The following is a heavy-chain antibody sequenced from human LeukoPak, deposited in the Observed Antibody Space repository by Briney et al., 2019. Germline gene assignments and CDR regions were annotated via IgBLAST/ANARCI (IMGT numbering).Heavy chain of an antibody. CDR3: AIRRGWYSPLYYYFDY. CDR1: GYTLTELS. V-gene: IGHV1-24*01. D-gene: IGHD6-19*01. J-gene: IGHJ4*02. CDR2: FDPEDGET. Sequence: PGASVKVSCKVSGYTLTELSMHWVRQAPGKGLEWMGGFDPEDGETIYAQKFQGRVTMTEDTSTDTAYMELSSLRSEDTAVYYCAIRRGWYSPLYYYFDYWGQGTLVTVSS.